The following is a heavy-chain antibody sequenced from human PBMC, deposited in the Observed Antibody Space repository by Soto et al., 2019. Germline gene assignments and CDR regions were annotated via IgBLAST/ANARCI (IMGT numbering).Heavy chain of an antibody. CDR1: GGSISSYY. Sequence: PSETLSLTCTVSGGSISSYYWSWIRQPPGKGLEWIGYIYYSGSTNYNPSLKSRVTISVDTSKNQFSLKLSSVTAADTAVYYCARQVGGWAPWYFDYWGRGTLVTVSS. CDR2: IYYSGST. D-gene: IGHD6-19*01. V-gene: IGHV4-59*08. J-gene: IGHJ4*02. CDR3: ARQVGGWAPWYFDY.